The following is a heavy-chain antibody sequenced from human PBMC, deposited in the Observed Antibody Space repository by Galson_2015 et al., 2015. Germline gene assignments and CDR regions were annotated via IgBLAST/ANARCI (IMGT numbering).Heavy chain of an antibody. J-gene: IGHJ3*01. CDR2: SHQRGTT. CDR3: AGVGRSAVDV. Sequence: ETLSLTCGVSGFAISSGYYWGWIRQPPGKGLEWIGSSHQRGTTYYNPSLESRVTISLDESKNQFSLKLSSVTATDTAVYFCAGVGRSAVDVWGQGTMVTISS. CDR1: GFAISSGYY. V-gene: IGHV4-38-2*01. D-gene: IGHD2-2*01.